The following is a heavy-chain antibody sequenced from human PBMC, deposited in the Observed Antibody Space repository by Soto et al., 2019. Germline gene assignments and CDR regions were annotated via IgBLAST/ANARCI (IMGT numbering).Heavy chain of an antibody. J-gene: IGHJ6*04. V-gene: IGHV3-11*01. D-gene: IGHD1-26*01. Sequence: QVQLVESGGGLVKPGGSLRLSCAASGFTFSDYYMSWIRQAPGKGLEWVSYISSSGSTIYYADSVKGRFTISRDNAKNSLYLKMNSLRAEDTAVYYCASFYSEDTYGRYYYGMDVWGEGTTVTVSS. CDR1: GFTFSDYY. CDR2: ISSSGSTI. CDR3: ASFYSEDTYGRYYYGMDV.